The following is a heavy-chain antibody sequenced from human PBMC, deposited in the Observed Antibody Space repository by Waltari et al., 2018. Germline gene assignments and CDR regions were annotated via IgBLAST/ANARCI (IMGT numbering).Heavy chain of an antibody. CDR2: FDPEDGET. D-gene: IGHD2-2*01. V-gene: IGHV1-24*01. CDR3: ATSIYCSSTSCTPRDGWFDP. J-gene: IGHJ5*02. CDR1: GYTLTELS. Sequence: QVQLVQSGAEVKKPGASVKVSCKVSGYTLTELSMHWVRQAPGKGPEWMGGFDPEDGETIYAQKFQGRVTMTEDTSTDTAYMELSSLRSEDTAVYYCATSIYCSSTSCTPRDGWFDPWGQGTLVTVSS.